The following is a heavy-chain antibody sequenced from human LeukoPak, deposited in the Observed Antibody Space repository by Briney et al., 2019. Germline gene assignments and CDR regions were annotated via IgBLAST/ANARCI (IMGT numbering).Heavy chain of an antibody. CDR3: ARATYYYGSGDYYYGMDV. D-gene: IGHD3-10*01. CDR1: GYTFTSYD. V-gene: IGHV1-8*01. Sequence: GASVKVSCKASGYTFTSYDINWVRQATGQGLEWMGWMNPNSGNTGYAQKFQGRVTMTRNTSISTAYMELSSLRSEDTAVYYCARATYYYGSGDYYYGMDVWGQGTTVTVSS. J-gene: IGHJ6*02. CDR2: MNPNSGNT.